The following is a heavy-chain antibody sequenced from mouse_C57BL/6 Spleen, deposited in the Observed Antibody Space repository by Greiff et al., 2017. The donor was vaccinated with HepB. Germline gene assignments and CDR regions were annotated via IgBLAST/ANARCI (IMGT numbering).Heavy chain of an antibody. D-gene: IGHD1-1*01. CDR2: IYPGSGST. V-gene: IGHV1-55*01. J-gene: IGHJ2*01. CDR1: GYTFTSYW. CDR3: ARSDYYGSSYVFYYFDY. Sequence: QVQLKQSGAELVKPGASVKMSCKASGYTFTSYWITWVKQRPGQGLEWIGDIYPGSGSTNYNEKFKSKATLTVDTSSSTAYMQLSSLTSEDSAVYYCARSDYYGSSYVFYYFDYWGQGTTLTVSS.